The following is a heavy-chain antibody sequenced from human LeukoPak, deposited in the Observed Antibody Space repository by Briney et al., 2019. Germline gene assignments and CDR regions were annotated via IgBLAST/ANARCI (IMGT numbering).Heavy chain of an antibody. V-gene: IGHV4-4*07. CDR2: IYTSGST. J-gene: IGHJ6*03. Sequence: NPSETLSLTCTVSGGSISSYYWSWIRQPAGKGLEWIGRIYTSGSTNYNPSLKSRVTMSVDTSKNQFSLKLSSVTAADTAVYYCARDLGYCGGDCSLYYMDVWGKGTTVTVSS. D-gene: IGHD2-21*01. CDR1: GGSISSYY. CDR3: ARDLGYCGGDCSLYYMDV.